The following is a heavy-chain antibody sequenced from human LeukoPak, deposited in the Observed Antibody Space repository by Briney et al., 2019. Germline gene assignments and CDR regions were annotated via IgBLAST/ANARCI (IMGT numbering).Heavy chain of an antibody. J-gene: IGHJ4*02. D-gene: IGHD6-19*01. CDR1: GFTFSSYA. CDR2: ISGSGGST. CDR3: AKAPTPYSSGWYFDY. V-gene: IGHV3-23*01. Sequence: GESLRLSCAASGFTFSSYAMSWVRQAPGKGLEWVSAISGSGGSTYYADSVKGRFTISRDNSKNTLYLQMNSLRAEDTAVYYCAKAPTPYSSGWYFDYWGQGTLVTVSS.